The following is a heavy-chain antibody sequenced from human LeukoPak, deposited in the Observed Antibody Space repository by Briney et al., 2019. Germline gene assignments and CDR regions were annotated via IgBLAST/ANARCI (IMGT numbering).Heavy chain of an antibody. CDR1: GFTFSSYA. D-gene: IGHD6-6*01. V-gene: IGHV3-23*01. CDR3: AKGGIMQSSSPGLQYFDL. CDR2: IGDSGGST. J-gene: IGHJ2*01. Sequence: GGSLRLSCAASGFTFSSYAMSWVRQAPGKGLEWVSVIGDSGGSTCYADSVKGRFTVSGDNSKNTLYLQMNSLRAEDTAVYYCAKGGIMQSSSPGLQYFDLWGRGTLVSVSS.